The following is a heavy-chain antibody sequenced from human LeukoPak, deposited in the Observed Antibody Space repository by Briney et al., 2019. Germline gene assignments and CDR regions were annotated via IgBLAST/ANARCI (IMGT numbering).Heavy chain of an antibody. V-gene: IGHV4-61*01. D-gene: IGHD3-22*01. CDR3: ARENYYDSTGCRNCLDP. CDR1: GGSVSSGSYY. J-gene: IGHJ5*02. CDR2: IYYSGST. Sequence: SETLSLTCTVSGGSVSSGSYYWTWIRQPPGKGLEWIGYIYYSGSTNYSPPLKSRVTISVDTSKNQFSLKLSSVTAADTAVYYCARENYYDSTGCRNCLDPWGQGTLVTVSS.